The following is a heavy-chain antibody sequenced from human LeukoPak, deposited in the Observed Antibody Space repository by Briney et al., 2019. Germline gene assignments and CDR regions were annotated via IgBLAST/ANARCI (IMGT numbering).Heavy chain of an antibody. CDR1: GGSIINSY. CDR2: ISFGGSP. J-gene: IGHJ4*02. D-gene: IGHD2-15*01. CDR3: ARHEVVVPFFDY. V-gene: IGHV4-59*08. Sequence: SEALSLTCTVSGGSIINSYWSWIRQPPGKGLEWIGYISFGGSPNYSPSLKSRVTMSVDTSENQFSLKLSSVTAADTAVYYCARHEVVVPFFDYWGQGTLVTVSS.